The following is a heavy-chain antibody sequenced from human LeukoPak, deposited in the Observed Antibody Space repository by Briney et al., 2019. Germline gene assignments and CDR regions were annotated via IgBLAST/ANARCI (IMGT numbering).Heavy chain of an antibody. Sequence: SQTLSLTCAVSGGSISSGGYSWSWIRQPPGKGLEWIGYIYHSGSTYYNPSLKSRVTISVDRSKNQFSLKLSSVTAADTALFFQAEDGIRDAFDIWGQGTMVTVSS. D-gene: IGHD2-21*01. J-gene: IGHJ3*02. CDR2: IYHSGST. CDR3: AEDGIRDAFDI. V-gene: IGHV4-30-2*01. CDR1: GGSISSGGYS.